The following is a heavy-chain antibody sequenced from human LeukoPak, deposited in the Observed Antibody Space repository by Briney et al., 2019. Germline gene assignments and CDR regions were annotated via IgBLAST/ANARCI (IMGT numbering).Heavy chain of an antibody. Sequence: ASVKVSCKASGYTFTSYGISWVRQAPGQGLEWMGWISAYNGNTNYAQKLQGRVTMTTDTSTSTAYVELRSLRAEDTALYYCAKDIGATGIDWFDPWGQGTLVTVSS. CDR1: GYTFTSYG. CDR3: AKDIGATGIDWFDP. CDR2: ISAYNGNT. V-gene: IGHV1-18*01. D-gene: IGHD2-15*01. J-gene: IGHJ5*02.